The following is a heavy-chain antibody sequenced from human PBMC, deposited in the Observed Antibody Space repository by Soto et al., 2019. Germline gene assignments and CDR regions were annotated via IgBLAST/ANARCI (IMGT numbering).Heavy chain of an antibody. CDR1: GYTFTSYG. CDR2: ISAYNGNT. Sequence: GASVKVCCKASGYTFTSYGISWVRQAPGQGLEWMGWISAYNGNTNYAQKLQGRVTMTTDTSTSTAYMGLRSLRSDDTAVYYCASGIVGASTGAFDIWGQGTMVTVSS. V-gene: IGHV1-18*01. CDR3: ASGIVGASTGAFDI. D-gene: IGHD1-26*01. J-gene: IGHJ3*02.